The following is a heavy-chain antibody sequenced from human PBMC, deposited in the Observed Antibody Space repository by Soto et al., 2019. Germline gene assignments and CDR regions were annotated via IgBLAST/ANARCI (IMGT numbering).Heavy chain of an antibody. CDR1: GFSLTTSGVG. CDR3: AHRILRTVFGLVTTTAIYFDF. Sequence: QITLNESGPTVVKPAETLTLTCTFSGFSLTTSGVGVGWIRQSPGKAPEWLALIYWDDDKRYSASLKSRLTITKDTYKNQVVLPMASVDPADTATYYCAHRILRTVFGLVTTTAIYFDFWGQGTPVVVSS. CDR2: IYWDDDK. D-gene: IGHD3-3*01. V-gene: IGHV2-5*02. J-gene: IGHJ4*02.